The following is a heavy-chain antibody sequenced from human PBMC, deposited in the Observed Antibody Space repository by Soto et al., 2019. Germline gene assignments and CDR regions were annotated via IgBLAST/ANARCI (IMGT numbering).Heavy chain of an antibody. CDR1: GFTFSSYA. J-gene: IGHJ4*02. CDR2: ISGSGGST. Sequence: EVQLLESGGGLVQPGGSLRLSCAASGFTFSSYAMSWVRQAPGKGLEWVSAISGSGGSTYYADSVKGRFTISRDNSKNTLYLQMNSLRAEDTAVYYCAKDSPYCSGGSCYNSPYFDYWDQGTLVTVSS. V-gene: IGHV3-23*01. CDR3: AKDSPYCSGGSCYNSPYFDY. D-gene: IGHD2-15*01.